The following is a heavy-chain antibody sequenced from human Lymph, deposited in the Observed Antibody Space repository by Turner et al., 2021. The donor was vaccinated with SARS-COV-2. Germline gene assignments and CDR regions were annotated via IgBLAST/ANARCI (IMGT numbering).Heavy chain of an antibody. CDR1: GYTFTGYY. Sequence: QVQLLQSGAEVKKPGAAVNVSCKASGYTFTGYYMHWLRQDPGQELEWMGWINRNSGGTNYAQKFQGRVTMTRDTSISTAYMELSRLRSDDTAVYYCARSRDLQSMVRGVDPFDYWGQGTLVTVSS. J-gene: IGHJ4*02. D-gene: IGHD3-10*01. CDR2: INRNSGGT. V-gene: IGHV1-2*02. CDR3: ARSRDLQSMVRGVDPFDY.